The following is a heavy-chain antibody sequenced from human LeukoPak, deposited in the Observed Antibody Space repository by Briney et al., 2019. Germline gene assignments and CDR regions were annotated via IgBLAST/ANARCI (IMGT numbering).Heavy chain of an antibody. CDR2: ISSSSSYI. CDR1: GFTFSSYS. V-gene: IGHV3-21*01. CDR3: ARASSYYYGMDV. Sequence: GGSLRLSCAASGFTFSSYSMNWVRQAPGKGLEWVSSISSSSSYIYYADSVKGRFTISRDNAKNSLYLQMNSLRAEDTAVYYCARASSYYYGMDVWGQGTTVTDSS. J-gene: IGHJ6*02.